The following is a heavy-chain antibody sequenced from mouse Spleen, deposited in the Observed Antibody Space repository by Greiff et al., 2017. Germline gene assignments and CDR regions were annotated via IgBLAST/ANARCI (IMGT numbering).Heavy chain of an antibody. J-gene: IGHJ2*01. V-gene: IGHV1-50*01. D-gene: IGHD2-1*01. CDR3: ARRRTSGNGGDY. CDR2: IDPSDSYT. CDR1: GYTFTSYW. Sequence: QVQLQQSGAELVKPGASVKLSCKASGYTFTSYWMQWVKQRPGQGLEWIGEIDPSDSYTNYNQKFKGKATLTVDTSSSTAYMQLSSLTSEDSAVYYCARRRTSGNGGDYWGQGTTLTVSS.